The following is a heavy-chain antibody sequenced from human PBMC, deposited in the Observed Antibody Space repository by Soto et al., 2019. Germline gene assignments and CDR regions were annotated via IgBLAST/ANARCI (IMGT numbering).Heavy chain of an antibody. Sequence: SETLSLTCTVSGGSISSSGYYWSWIRQHPGKGLEWIGHIYYSGSTYYNPSLKSRVTISVDTSKNQFSLKLSSVTAADTAVYYCVRLRYCSSTSCHRFDPWGQGTLVTVS. D-gene: IGHD2-2*02. CDR1: GGSISSSGYY. CDR2: IYYSGST. CDR3: VRLRYCSSTSCHRFDP. V-gene: IGHV4-31*03. J-gene: IGHJ5*02.